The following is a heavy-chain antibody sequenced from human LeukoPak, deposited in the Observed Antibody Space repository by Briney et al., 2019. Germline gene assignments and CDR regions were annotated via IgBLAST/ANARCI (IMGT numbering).Heavy chain of an antibody. CDR1: GYSISSGYY. CDR3: ARGEGYSYGREFDP. CDR2: IYHSGST. V-gene: IGHV4-38-2*02. J-gene: IGHJ5*02. Sequence: NPSETLSLTCTVSGYSISSGYYWGWIRQPPGKGLEWIGSIYHSGSTYYNPSLKSRVTISVDTSKNQFSLKLSSVTAADTAVYYCARGEGYSYGREFDPWGQGTLVTVSS. D-gene: IGHD5-18*01.